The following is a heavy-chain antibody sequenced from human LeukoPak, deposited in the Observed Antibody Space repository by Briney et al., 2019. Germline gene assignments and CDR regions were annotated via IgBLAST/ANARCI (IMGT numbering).Heavy chain of an antibody. J-gene: IGHJ6*02. CDR1: GGSFSGYY. CDR3: AREDPDSSSWYPYGMDV. V-gene: IGHV4-34*01. CDR2: INHSGST. Sequence: PSETLSLTCAVYGGSFSGYYWSWIRQPPGKGPEWIGEINHSGSTNYNPSLKSRVTMSVDTSKNQFSLKLSSVTAADTAVYYCAREDPDSSSWYPYGMDVWGQGTTVTVSS. D-gene: IGHD6-13*01.